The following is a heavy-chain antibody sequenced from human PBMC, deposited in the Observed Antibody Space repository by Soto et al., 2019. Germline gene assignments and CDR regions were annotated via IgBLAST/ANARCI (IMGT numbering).Heavy chain of an antibody. CDR2: ISYDGSNK. J-gene: IGHJ4*02. V-gene: IGHV3-30*18. CDR3: AKDLIDVVVTEAAGY. Sequence: QSGGSLRLSCAASGFTFSSYGMHWVRQAPGKGLEWVAVISYDGSNKYYADSVKGRFTISRDNSKNTLYLQMNSLRAEDTAVYYCAKDLIDVVVTEAAGYWGQGTLVTVSS. CDR1: GFTFSSYG. D-gene: IGHD2-21*02.